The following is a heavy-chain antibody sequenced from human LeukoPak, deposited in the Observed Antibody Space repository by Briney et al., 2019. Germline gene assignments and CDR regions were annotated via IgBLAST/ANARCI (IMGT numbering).Heavy chain of an antibody. CDR1: GFTFSSYS. CDR3: AGGYSSSWYYYYYYGMDV. V-gene: IGHV3-48*01. Sequence: RTGGSLRLSCAASGFTFSSYSMNWLRQAPGKGLEWVSYISSSSSTIYYADSVKGRFTISRDNAKNSLYLQMNSLRAEDTAVYYCAGGYSSSWYYYYYYGMDVWGQGTTVTVSS. CDR2: ISSSSSTI. D-gene: IGHD6-13*01. J-gene: IGHJ6*02.